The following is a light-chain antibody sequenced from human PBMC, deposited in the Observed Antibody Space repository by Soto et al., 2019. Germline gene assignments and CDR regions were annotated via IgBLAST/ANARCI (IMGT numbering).Light chain of an antibody. J-gene: IGKJ1*01. CDR3: QQYNNWPPWT. Sequence: EIVMTQSPATLSVSPGERATLSCRASQSVSSSLAWYQQRPGQAPMLLIYGASTRATGIPARFSGSGSGTAFTLTISSLQSEDFAVYYCQQYNNWPPWTFGPGTKVEIK. CDR2: GAS. CDR1: QSVSSS. V-gene: IGKV3-15*01.